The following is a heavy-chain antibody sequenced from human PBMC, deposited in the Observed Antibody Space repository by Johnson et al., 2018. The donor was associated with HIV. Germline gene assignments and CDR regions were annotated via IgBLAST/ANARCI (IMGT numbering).Heavy chain of an antibody. V-gene: IGHV3-66*01. CDR2: IYSGGSP. CDR3: TRDAKLRPLDGPDDAFDI. Sequence: VQLVESGGGLVQPGGSLRLSCAASGFTVSSNYMSWVRQAPGKGLEWVSVIYSGGSPYYADSVKGRFTISRDNSKNTLYLQMNSLKTEDTAVYYCTRDAKLRPLDGPDDAFDIWGQWTMVTVSS. D-gene: IGHD2-2*03. CDR1: GFTVSSNY. J-gene: IGHJ3*02.